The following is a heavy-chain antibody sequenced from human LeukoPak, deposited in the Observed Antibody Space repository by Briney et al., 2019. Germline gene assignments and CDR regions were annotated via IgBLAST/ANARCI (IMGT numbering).Heavy chain of an antibody. D-gene: IGHD3-10*01. Sequence: KPSETLSLTCAVYGGSFSGYYWSWIRQPPGKGLEWIGEINHSGSTNYNPSLKSRVTISVDTSKNQFSLKLSSVTAADTAVYYCARVTGSGSYYNWFDPWGQGTLVTVSS. CDR1: GGSFSGYY. CDR3: ARVTGSGSYYNWFDP. CDR2: INHSGST. V-gene: IGHV4-34*01. J-gene: IGHJ5*02.